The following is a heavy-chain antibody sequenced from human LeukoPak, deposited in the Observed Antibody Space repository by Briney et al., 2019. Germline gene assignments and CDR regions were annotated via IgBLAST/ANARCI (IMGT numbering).Heavy chain of an antibody. CDR1: GFTFRRHW. CDR2: IKQDGTE. J-gene: IGHJ4*02. V-gene: IGHV3-7*01. CDR3: VRGPDYGDRLDYFDN. Sequence: GGSLRLSGAASGFTFRRHWMSWVRQAPGKGPEWVAHIKQDGTEYYVDSVKGRFIISRDNAKNSLYLQMNSLRAEDTAVYTCVRGPDYGDRLDYFDNWGQGTLVTVSS. D-gene: IGHD4-17*01.